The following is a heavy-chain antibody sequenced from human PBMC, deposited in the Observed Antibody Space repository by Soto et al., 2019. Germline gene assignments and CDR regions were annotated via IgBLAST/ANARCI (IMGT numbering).Heavy chain of an antibody. CDR1: GGTFSSYA. CDR3: ARDGSNPRGRSGGSCYSGASFDL. V-gene: IGHV1-69*13. J-gene: IGHJ5*02. CDR2: IIPIFGTA. Sequence: SVKVSCKTAGGTFSSYAISWVRQAPGEGLEWMGGIIPIFGTANYAQKFQGRVTITAEESTSTAYMELRNLRSENTAVDSCARDGSNPRGRSGGSCYSGASFDLWGQGTLVTVSS. D-gene: IGHD2-15*01.